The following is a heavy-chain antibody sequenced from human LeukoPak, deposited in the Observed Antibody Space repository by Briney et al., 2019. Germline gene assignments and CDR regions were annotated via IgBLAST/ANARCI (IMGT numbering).Heavy chain of an antibody. D-gene: IGHD6-13*01. V-gene: IGHV1-46*01. CDR2: INPSGGST. CDR1: GYTXTNYY. J-gene: IGHJ4*02. CDR3: ARGPATATAWPFDY. Sequence: GASVKVSCKASGYTXTNYYMHWVRRAPGQGLEWMGIINPSGGSTRSAQNFQDRVTMTRDTSTSTVYMELSSLRSEDTAVYYCARGPATATAWPFDYWGQGTLVTVSS.